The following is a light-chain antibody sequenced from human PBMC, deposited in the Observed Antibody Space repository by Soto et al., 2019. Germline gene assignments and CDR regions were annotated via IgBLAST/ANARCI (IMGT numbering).Light chain of an antibody. Sequence: QSVLTQPASVSGSPGQPITISCTGTSSDVGGYNYVSWYQQHPGKAPKLMIYEVSNRPSGVSNRFSGSKSGNTASLTISGLQAEDEADYYCSSYTSSSTDLFGTGTKVTVL. CDR1: SSDVGGYNY. CDR2: EVS. V-gene: IGLV2-14*01. J-gene: IGLJ1*01. CDR3: SSYTSSSTDL.